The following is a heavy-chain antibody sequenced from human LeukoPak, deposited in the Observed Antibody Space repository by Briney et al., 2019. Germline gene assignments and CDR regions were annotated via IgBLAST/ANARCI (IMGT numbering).Heavy chain of an antibody. D-gene: IGHD3-9*01. CDR2: IYYSGST. CDR1: GGSLSSSSYY. V-gene: IGHV4-39*01. CDR3: ARHVDYDILTGDSPGYFDY. Sequence: SETLSLTCTVSGGSLSSSSYYWGWIRQPPGKGLEWIGSIYYSGSTYYNPSLKSRVTVSLDTSKNRFSLKLSSVTAADTAVYYCARHVDYDILTGDSPGYFDYWGQGTLVIVSS. J-gene: IGHJ4*02.